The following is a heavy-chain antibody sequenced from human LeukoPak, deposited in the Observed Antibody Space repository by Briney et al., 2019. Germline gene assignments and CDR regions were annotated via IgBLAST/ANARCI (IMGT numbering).Heavy chain of an antibody. Sequence: ASVKVSCKASGYTFTSYDINWVRQATGQGLEWMGWMNPNSGNTGYAQKFQGRVTMTRNTSISTAYMELSSLRSEGTAVYYCARGFTMVRGVISRSWGQGTLVTVSS. V-gene: IGHV1-8*01. CDR1: GYTFTSYD. D-gene: IGHD3-10*01. J-gene: IGHJ5*02. CDR2: MNPNSGNT. CDR3: ARGFTMVRGVISRS.